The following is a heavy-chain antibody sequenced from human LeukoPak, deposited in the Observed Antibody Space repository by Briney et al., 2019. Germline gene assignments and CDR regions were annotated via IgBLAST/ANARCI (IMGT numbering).Heavy chain of an antibody. CDR1: GFTFSSYW. V-gene: IGHV3-7*01. D-gene: IGHD3-3*01. J-gene: IGHJ5*02. Sequence: GGSLRLSCAASGFTFSSYWMSWVRQAPGKGLEWVANIKQDGSEKYYVDSVKGRFTISRDNAKNSLYLQMNSLRAGDTAVYYCARDSVPRLRFLEWSPSVPRHYNWFDPWGQGTLVTVSS. CDR3: ARDSVPRLRFLEWSPSVPRHYNWFDP. CDR2: IKQDGSEK.